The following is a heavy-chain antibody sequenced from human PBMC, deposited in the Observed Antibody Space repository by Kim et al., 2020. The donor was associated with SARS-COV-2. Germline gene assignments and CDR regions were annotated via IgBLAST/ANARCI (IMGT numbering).Heavy chain of an antibody. CDR3: ARDRVGGPKDFDY. J-gene: IGHJ4*02. V-gene: IGHV4-30-2*04. Sequence: NPSRKNRVTISVDTSKHQFYLKLSSVTAADTAVYYCARDRVGGPKDFDYWGQGTLVTVSS. D-gene: IGHD1-26*01.